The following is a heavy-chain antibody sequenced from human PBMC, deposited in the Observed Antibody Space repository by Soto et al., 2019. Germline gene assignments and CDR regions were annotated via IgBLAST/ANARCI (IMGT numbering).Heavy chain of an antibody. D-gene: IGHD6-6*01. V-gene: IGHV4-4*02. J-gene: IGHJ4*02. CDR3: ARLVHETSLNYMYFDF. Sequence: SETLSLTCAVSGVSLTSGNWWTWVRQSPQRGLEYIGEIFHDGTANYYPSFERRVAMSVDTSRNQFSLKLTSVTAADTAVYFCARLVHETSLNYMYFDFWGPGTLVTVSS. CDR1: GVSLTSGNW. CDR2: IFHDGTA.